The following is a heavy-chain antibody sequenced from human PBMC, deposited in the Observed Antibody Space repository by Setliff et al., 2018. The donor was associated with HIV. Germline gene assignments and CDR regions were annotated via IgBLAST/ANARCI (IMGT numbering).Heavy chain of an antibody. CDR1: GFTFDDYT. J-gene: IGHJ4*02. CDR3: ARIKWAAAGPLFDL. Sequence: TGGSLRLSCAASGFTFDDYTMHWVRQAPGKGLEWVSGINWNGGSTGYADSVKGRFTISRDNAKNSLYLQMNSLRAEDTAVYYCARIKWAAAGPLFDLWGQGTQVTVSS. V-gene: IGHV3-20*04. CDR2: INWNGGST. D-gene: IGHD6-13*01.